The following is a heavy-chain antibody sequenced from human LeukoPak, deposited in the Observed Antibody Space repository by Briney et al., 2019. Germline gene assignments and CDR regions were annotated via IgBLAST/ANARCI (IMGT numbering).Heavy chain of an antibody. CDR2: ISWNSGSI. CDR3: AKDKGSGYDYYYYYGMDV. V-gene: IGHV3-9*01. J-gene: IGHJ6*02. CDR1: GFTFDDYA. Sequence: PGGSLRLSCAASGFTFDDYAMHWVRQAPGKGLEWVSGISWNSGSIGYADSVKGRFTISRDNAKNSLYLQMNSLRAEDTALYYCAKDKGSGYDYYYYYGMDVWGQGTTVTVSS. D-gene: IGHD5-12*01.